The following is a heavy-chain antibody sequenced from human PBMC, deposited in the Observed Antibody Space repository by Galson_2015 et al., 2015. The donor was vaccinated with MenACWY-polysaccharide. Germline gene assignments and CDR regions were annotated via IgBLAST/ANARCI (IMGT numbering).Heavy chain of an antibody. V-gene: IGHV3-48*01. Sequence: SLRLSCAASGFTFRSYSMNWVRQTPGKGPEWVSYIRSGGNTIYYADSVKGRFTISRDNSKNTLFLQMNNLRAEDTAVYYCARTPGNSDDYYYYMDVWGKGTTVTVSS. CDR1: GFTFRSYS. D-gene: IGHD4-23*01. J-gene: IGHJ6*03. CDR2: IRSGGNTI. CDR3: ARTPGNSDDYYYYMDV.